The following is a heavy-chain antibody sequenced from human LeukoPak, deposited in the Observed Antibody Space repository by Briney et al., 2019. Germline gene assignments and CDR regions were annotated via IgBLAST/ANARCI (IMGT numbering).Heavy chain of an antibody. J-gene: IGHJ4*02. CDR2: IYYSGST. D-gene: IGHD3-22*01. Sequence: SETLSLTCTVSGGSISSYYWSWIRQPPGKGLEWIGYIYYSGSTNYNPSLKSRVTISVDTSKNQFSLKLSSVTAADTAVYYCARDDGGYYDSSGYFHWGQGTLVTVSS. V-gene: IGHV4-59*01. CDR3: ARDDGGYYDSSGYFH. CDR1: GGSISSYY.